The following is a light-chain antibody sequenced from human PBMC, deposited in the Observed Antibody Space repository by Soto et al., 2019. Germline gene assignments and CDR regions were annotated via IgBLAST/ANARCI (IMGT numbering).Light chain of an antibody. Sequence: DIQLTQSPSFLSASVGDRVTITCRASQGISSYLAWYQQKPGKAPKLLIYAASTLQSGVPSRFXXXGSGTXXXXXXXXXQPEDFATYYCQQLNSYPRTFGQGTKVEIK. CDR1: QGISSY. J-gene: IGKJ1*01. CDR2: AAS. V-gene: IGKV1-9*01. CDR3: QQLNSYPRT.